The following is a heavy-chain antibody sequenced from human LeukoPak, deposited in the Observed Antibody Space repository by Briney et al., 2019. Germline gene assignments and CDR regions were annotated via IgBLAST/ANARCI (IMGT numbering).Heavy chain of an antibody. CDR2: IYYTGST. CDR3: TSEISSASNY. Sequence: PSETLSLTCTVSGGSISSSSYYWGWLRQPPGEGLEWIGSIYYTGSTYYSPSLKSRVTISADTSKNEFSLKLSSVTAADTAVYYCTSEISSASNYWGQGTLVTVSS. J-gene: IGHJ4*02. D-gene: IGHD6-6*01. CDR1: GGSISSSSYY. V-gene: IGHV4-39*01.